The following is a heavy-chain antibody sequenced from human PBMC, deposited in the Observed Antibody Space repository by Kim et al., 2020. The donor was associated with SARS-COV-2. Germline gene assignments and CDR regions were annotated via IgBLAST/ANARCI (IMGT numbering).Heavy chain of an antibody. V-gene: IGHV5-10-1*01. CDR2: IDPSDSYT. D-gene: IGHD1-26*01. Sequence: GESLKISCKGSGYSFTSYWISWVRQMPGKGLEWMGRIDPSDSYTNYSPSFQGHVTISADKSISTAYLQWSSLKASDTAMYYCARQGVGAQNPADYWGQGTLVTVSS. CDR1: GYSFTSYW. J-gene: IGHJ4*02. CDR3: ARQGVGAQNPADY.